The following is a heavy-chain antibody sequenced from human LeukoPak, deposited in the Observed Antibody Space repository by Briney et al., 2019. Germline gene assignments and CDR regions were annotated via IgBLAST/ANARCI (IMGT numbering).Heavy chain of an antibody. D-gene: IGHD4-23*01. Sequence: ESGPARVKPTQTLTLTCTFTGFSLSTSGMCVTWIRQPPGMPLEWLARTVWDYDKYYSTSLKTRLTISKDTSKNRVVLTMTTMGPVDTATYYCARMRDGGNSGYSDYWGQGTLVTVSS. J-gene: IGHJ4*02. CDR2: TVWDYDK. CDR3: ARMRDGGNSGYSDY. V-gene: IGHV2-70*11. CDR1: GFSLSTSGMC.